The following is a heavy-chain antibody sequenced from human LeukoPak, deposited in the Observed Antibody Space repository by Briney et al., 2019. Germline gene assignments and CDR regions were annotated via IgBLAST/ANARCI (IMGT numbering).Heavy chain of an antibody. D-gene: IGHD2-21*02. Sequence: PGGSLRLSCAASGFTFDDYAMHWVRQAPGKGLEWVSSISSSSSYIYYADSVKGRFTISRDNAKNSLYLQMNSLRAEDTAVYYCAKGDAYCGGDCYPDWGQGTLVTVSS. V-gene: IGHV3-21*04. J-gene: IGHJ4*02. CDR2: ISSSSSYI. CDR1: GFTFDDYA. CDR3: AKGDAYCGGDCYPD.